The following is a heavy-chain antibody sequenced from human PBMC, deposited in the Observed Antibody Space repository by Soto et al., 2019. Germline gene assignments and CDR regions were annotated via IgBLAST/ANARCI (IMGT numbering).Heavy chain of an antibody. CDR3: ATEGRQISYSYYGLDV. J-gene: IGHJ6*02. CDR2: VIPIFGAA. D-gene: IGHD2-21*01. V-gene: IGHV1-69*06. Sequence: QVQLVQSGPEVKKPGSSVKVSCKASGVTFSSDGISWVRQAPGQGLEWMGGVIPIFGAANYAQRFQGRVTITADTSTSTGYMELSSLRSEDTAVYYCATEGRQISYSYYGLDVWGQGTRVIVSS. CDR1: GVTFSSDG.